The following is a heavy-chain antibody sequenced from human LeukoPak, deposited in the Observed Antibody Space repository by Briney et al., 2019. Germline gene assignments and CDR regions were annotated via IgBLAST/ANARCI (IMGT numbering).Heavy chain of an antibody. CDR2: IYSSGST. J-gene: IGHJ3*02. Sequence: SGTLSLTCTVSGGSISSGTYYWSWIRQPAGKGLEWIGRIYSSGSTSYNPSLESRVTISVDTSKNRFSLKLSSVTAADTAVYYCAIHHYGDRDASDIWGQGTMVTVSS. CDR3: AIHHYGDRDASDI. CDR1: GGSISSGTYY. V-gene: IGHV4-61*02. D-gene: IGHD4-17*01.